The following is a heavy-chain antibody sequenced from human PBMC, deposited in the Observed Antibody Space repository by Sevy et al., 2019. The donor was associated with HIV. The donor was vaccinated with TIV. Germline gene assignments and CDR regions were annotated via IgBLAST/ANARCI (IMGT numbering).Heavy chain of an antibody. V-gene: IGHV3-30-3*01. D-gene: IGHD6-19*01. CDR3: ARGRGGVVAGTGYFDY. CDR1: GFTFSGYA. Sequence: GGSLRLSCAASGFTFSGYAMHGVRQAPGRGLEGVAVISFDGSNKYYADSVKGRLTISRDNSKNRLYLQMNSLRVEDTAVYYCARGRGGVVAGTGYFDYWGQGTLVTVSS. J-gene: IGHJ4*02. CDR2: ISFDGSNK.